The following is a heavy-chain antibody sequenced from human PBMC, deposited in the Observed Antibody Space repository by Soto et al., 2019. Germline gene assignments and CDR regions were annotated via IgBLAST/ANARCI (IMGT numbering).Heavy chain of an antibody. D-gene: IGHD3-16*02. CDR2: ISYDGSNK. CDR1: GFTFSSYA. Sequence: QVQLVESGGGVVQPGRSLRLSCAASGFTFSSYAMHWVRQAPGKGLEWVAVISYDGSNKYYANSVKGRFIISRDNSKNTLYLQMSSRKPEDTAVYYCARGDGLGELSSTLDFWGQGTLVTVSS. V-gene: IGHV3-30*04. J-gene: IGHJ4*02. CDR3: ARGDGLGELSSTLDF.